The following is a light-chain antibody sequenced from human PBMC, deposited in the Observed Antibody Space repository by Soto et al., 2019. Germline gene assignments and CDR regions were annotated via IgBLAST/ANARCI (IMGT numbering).Light chain of an antibody. CDR2: RNN. CDR1: TSNIGSNY. CDR3: ATWDDSLNGFYV. V-gene: IGLV1-47*01. J-gene: IGLJ1*01. Sequence: QSVLTQPPSASGTPGQGVTISCCGSTSNIGSNYVYWYQQLPGTAPKLLIYRNNQRPSGLPDRFSVSKSGTSGSLAISGLRSDDEADYFCATWDDSLNGFYVFGTGPKVTVL.